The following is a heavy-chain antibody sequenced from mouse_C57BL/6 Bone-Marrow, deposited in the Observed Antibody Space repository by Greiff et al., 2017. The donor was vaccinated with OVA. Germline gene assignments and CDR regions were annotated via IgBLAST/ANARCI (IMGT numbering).Heavy chain of an antibody. CDR2: ISSGSSTI. CDR3: AREEIYLYYYAMDY. J-gene: IGHJ4*01. CDR1: GFTFSDYG. Sequence: EVKVVESGGGLVKPGGSLKLSCAASGFTFSDYGMHWVRQAPEKGLEWVAYISSGSSTIYYADTVKGRFTISRDNAKNTLFLQMTSLRSEDTAMYYCAREEIYLYYYAMDYWGQGTSVTVSS. V-gene: IGHV5-17*01. D-gene: IGHD2-3*01.